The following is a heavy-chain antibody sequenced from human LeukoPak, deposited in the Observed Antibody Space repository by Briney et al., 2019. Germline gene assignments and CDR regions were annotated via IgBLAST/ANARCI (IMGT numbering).Heavy chain of an antibody. Sequence: GGSLRLSCAASGFTFSSYGMHWVRQAPGKGLEWVAVISYDGSNKYYADSVKGRFTISRDNSKNTLYLQMNSLRAEDTAVYYCAKVGDYIVYDYWGQGTLVTVSS. CDR3: AKVGDYIVYDY. V-gene: IGHV3-30*18. J-gene: IGHJ4*02. D-gene: IGHD4-17*01. CDR1: GFTFSSYG. CDR2: ISYDGSNK.